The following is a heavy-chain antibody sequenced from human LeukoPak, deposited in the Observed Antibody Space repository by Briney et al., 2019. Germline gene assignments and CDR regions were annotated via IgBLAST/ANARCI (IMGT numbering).Heavy chain of an antibody. Sequence: GASVKVSCKASGYTFTSYVISWVRQAPGQGLEWMEWISAYNGNTNYAQKLQGRVPMTTDTSTSTAYMELRSLKSDDTAVYYCASLKNYYDSSGYLVTDAFDIWGQGTMVTVSS. V-gene: IGHV1-18*01. CDR1: GYTFTSYV. CDR3: ASLKNYYDSSGYLVTDAFDI. J-gene: IGHJ3*02. D-gene: IGHD3-22*01. CDR2: ISAYNGNT.